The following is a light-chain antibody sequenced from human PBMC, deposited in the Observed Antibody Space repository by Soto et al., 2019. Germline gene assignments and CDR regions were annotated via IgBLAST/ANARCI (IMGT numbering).Light chain of an antibody. Sequence: DIQMTQSPSSLSASVGDKVTITCRASQSISNYLNWYQRKPGKGPRLLIYGASTLQIGVPPRFSGSGSGTDFTLTITSLQPEDCAIYCCQEGYSTSRTFGHGTTVEIK. CDR2: GAS. CDR1: QSISNY. V-gene: IGKV1-39*01. J-gene: IGKJ1*01. CDR3: QEGYSTSRT.